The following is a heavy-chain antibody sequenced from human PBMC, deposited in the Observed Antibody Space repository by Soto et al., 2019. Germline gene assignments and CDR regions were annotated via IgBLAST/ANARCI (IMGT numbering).Heavy chain of an antibody. CDR3: ARVVVAATRWFDP. CDR1: GGSVSIGSYY. D-gene: IGHD2-15*01. Sequence: SETLSFTCTVSGGSVSIGSYYWSCIRQPPGKGLEWIGYIYYSGSTNYNPSLKSRVTISVDTSKNQFSLKLSSVTAADTAVYYCARVVVAATRWFDPWGQGTLVT. V-gene: IGHV4-61*01. J-gene: IGHJ5*02. CDR2: IYYSGST.